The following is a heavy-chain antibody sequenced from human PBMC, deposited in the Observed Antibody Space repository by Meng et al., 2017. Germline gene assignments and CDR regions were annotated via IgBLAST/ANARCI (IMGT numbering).Heavy chain of an antibody. CDR2: ISWNSGSI. CDR3: AKAYYDSSGYIGEGFDY. V-gene: IGHV3-9*01. CDR1: GFTFDDYA. Sequence: GGSLRLSCAASGFTFDDYAMHWVRQAPGKGREWVPGISWNSGSIGYADSVKGRFTIARDNAKNSLYLQMNSLRAEDTALYYCAKAYYDSSGYIGEGFDYWGQGTLVTVSS. D-gene: IGHD3-22*01. J-gene: IGHJ4*02.